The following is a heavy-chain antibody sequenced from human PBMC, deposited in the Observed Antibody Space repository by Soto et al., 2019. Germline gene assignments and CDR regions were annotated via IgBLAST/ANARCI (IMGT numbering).Heavy chain of an antibody. V-gene: IGHV1-46*01. D-gene: IGHD3-22*01. CDR1: GYTFTSYY. Sequence: ASVQVSCKASGYTFTSYYMHWVRQAPGQGLEWMGIINPSGGSTSYAQKFQGRVTMTRDTSTSTVYMELSSLRSEDTAVYYCASQEYYYDSSGYSLFGFDPWGQGTLVTVSS. CDR3: ASQEYYYDSSGYSLFGFDP. CDR2: INPSGGST. J-gene: IGHJ5*02.